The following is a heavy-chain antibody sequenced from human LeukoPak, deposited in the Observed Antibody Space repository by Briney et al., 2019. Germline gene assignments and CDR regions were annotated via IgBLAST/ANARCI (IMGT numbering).Heavy chain of an antibody. CDR2: ISSSGSTI. D-gene: IGHD3-22*01. J-gene: IGHJ4*02. V-gene: IGHV3-48*03. Sequence: GGSLRLSCAASGFTFSSYEMNWVRQAPGKGLEWVSYISSSGSTIYYADSVKGRFTISRDNAKNSLYLQMNSLRAEDTAVYYCARDALTQLRSSGYAPQHKAGFDYWGQGTLVTVSS. CDR3: ARDALTQLRSSGYAPQHKAGFDY. CDR1: GFTFSSYE.